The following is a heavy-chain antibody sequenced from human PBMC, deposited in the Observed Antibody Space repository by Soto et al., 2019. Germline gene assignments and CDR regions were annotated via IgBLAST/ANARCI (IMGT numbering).Heavy chain of an antibody. CDR2: IRSKAYGGTT. Sequence: PGGSLRLSCTASGFTFGDYAMSWVRQAPGKGLEWVGFIRSKAYGGTTEYAASVKGRFTISRDDSKSIAYLQMNSLKTEDTAVYYCTSLYGDYVLDYWGQGTLVTVSS. CDR3: TSLYGDYVLDY. V-gene: IGHV3-49*04. J-gene: IGHJ4*02. D-gene: IGHD4-17*01. CDR1: GFTFGDYA.